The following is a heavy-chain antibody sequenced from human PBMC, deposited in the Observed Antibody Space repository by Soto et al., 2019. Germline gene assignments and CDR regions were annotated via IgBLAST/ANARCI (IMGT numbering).Heavy chain of an antibody. CDR3: ARATGTLRSRNCDY. CDR2: IYHTGST. J-gene: IGHJ4*02. D-gene: IGHD1-1*01. Sequence: SETLSLTCAVSGGSFRGFYWTWIRQPPGKGLEWIGSIYHTGSTYYSKSLRSRLTMSVDTSKSQFSLRLSSVTAADTAVYYCARATGTLRSRNCDYWGQGSLVTVSS. CDR1: GGSFRGFY. V-gene: IGHV4-34*10.